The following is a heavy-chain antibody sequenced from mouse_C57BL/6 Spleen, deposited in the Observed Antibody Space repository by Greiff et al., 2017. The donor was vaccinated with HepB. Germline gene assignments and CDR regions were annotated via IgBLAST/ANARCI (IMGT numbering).Heavy chain of an antibody. CDR2: IWTGGGT. Sequence: VKLVESGPGLVAPSQSLSITCTVSGFSFTSYAISWVRQPPGKGLEWLGVIWTGGGTNYNSALKSRLSISKDKSKSQVFLKMNSLQTDDTARYYCASLWLRRGFAYWGQGTLVTVSA. CDR3: ASLWLRRGFAY. V-gene: IGHV2-9-1*01. CDR1: GFSFTSYA. D-gene: IGHD2-2*01. J-gene: IGHJ3*01.